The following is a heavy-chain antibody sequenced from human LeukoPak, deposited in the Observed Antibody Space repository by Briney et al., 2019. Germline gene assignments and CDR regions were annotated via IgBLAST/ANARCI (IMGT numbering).Heavy chain of an antibody. V-gene: IGHV3-11*04. CDR1: GFTFSDHY. CDR3: ARGHFGLDY. Sequence: GSLRLSCLASGFTFSDHYMSWLRQAPGKGLEWVSYIYTDDTTKYYGDSVKGRFTISRDNARKTLYLQMNRLRAEDTAVYYCARGHFGLDYWGQGTLVTVSS. D-gene: IGHD2/OR15-2a*01. J-gene: IGHJ4*02. CDR2: IYTDDTTK.